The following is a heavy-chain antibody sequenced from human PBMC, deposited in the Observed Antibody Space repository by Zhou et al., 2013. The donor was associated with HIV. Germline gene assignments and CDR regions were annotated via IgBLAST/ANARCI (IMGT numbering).Heavy chain of an antibody. CDR3: ARPRIAAAGTLDY. J-gene: IGHJ4*02. CDR1: GGTFSSYA. D-gene: IGHD6-13*01. V-gene: IGHV1-69*04. CDR2: IIPILGIA. Sequence: QVQLVQSGAEVKKPGSSVKVSCKASGGTFSSYAISWVRQAPGQGLEWMGRIIPILGIANYAQKFQGRVTITADKSTSTAYMELSSLRSEDTAVYYCARPRIAAAGTLDYWGQGTLVTVSS.